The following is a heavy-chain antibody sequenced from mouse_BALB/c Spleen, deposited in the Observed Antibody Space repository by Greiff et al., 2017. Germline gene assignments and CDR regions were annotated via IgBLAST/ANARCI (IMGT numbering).Heavy chain of an antibody. CDR3: ARDGYSYAMDY. CDR1: GFTFSSYG. Sequence: EVKLMESGGGLVQPGGSLKLSCAASGFTFSSYGMSWVRQTPDKRLELVATINSNGGSTYYPDSVKGRFTISRDNAKNTLYLQMSSLKSEDTAMYYCARDGYSYAMDYWGQGTSVTVSS. V-gene: IGHV5-6-3*01. J-gene: IGHJ4*01. D-gene: IGHD2-3*01. CDR2: INSNGGST.